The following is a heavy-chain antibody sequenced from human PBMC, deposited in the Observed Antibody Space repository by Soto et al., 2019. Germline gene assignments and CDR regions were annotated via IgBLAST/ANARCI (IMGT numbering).Heavy chain of an antibody. CDR2: IKSKTDGGTT. CDR1: GFTFSNAW. CDR3: TTCYGSGSESSYYYYGMDV. J-gene: IGHJ6*02. D-gene: IGHD3-10*01. Sequence: GGSLRLSCAASGFTFSNAWMSWVRQAPGKGLEWVGRIKSKTDGGTTDYAAPMKGRFTISRDDSKNTLYLQMNSLKTEDTAGYYCTTCYGSGSESSYYYYGMDVWGQGTTVTGSS. V-gene: IGHV3-15*01.